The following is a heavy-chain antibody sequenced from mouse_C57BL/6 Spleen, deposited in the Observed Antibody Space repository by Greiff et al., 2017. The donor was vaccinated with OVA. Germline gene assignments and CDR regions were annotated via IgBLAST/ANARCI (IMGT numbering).Heavy chain of an antibody. D-gene: IGHD4-1*01. CDR2: INPYNGGT. Sequence: EVQLQESGPVLVKPGASVKMSCKASGYTFTDYYMNWVKQSHGKSLEWIGVINPYNGGTSYNQKFKGKATLTVDKSSSTAYMELNSLTSEDSAVYYCARDWEGDAMDYWGQGTSVTVSS. CDR3: ARDWEGDAMDY. J-gene: IGHJ4*01. CDR1: GYTFTDYY. V-gene: IGHV1-19*01.